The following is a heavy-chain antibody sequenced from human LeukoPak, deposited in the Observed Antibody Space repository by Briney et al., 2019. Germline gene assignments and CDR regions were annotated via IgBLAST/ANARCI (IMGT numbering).Heavy chain of an antibody. CDR3: ARRPYDCRAYYMDV. D-gene: IGHD2-21*02. J-gene: IGHJ6*03. V-gene: IGHV4-59*08. CDR1: GGSISSYY. CDR2: IYYSGST. Sequence: PSETLSLTCTVSGGSISSYYWSWIRQPPGKGLEWIGYIYYSGSTNYNPSLKSRVTISVDTSKNQFSLKLSSVTAADTAVYYCARRPYDCRAYYMDVWGKGTTVTVSS.